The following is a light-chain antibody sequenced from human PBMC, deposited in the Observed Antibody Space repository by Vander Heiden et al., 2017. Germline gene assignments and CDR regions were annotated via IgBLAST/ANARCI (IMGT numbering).Light chain of an antibody. CDR2: CAS. CDR1: QSVSSN. Sequence: EIVMTQSPATLAVSPGERATLSCRASQSVSSNLAWYQQNPGQAPRLLIYCASTSATGIPARFSGSGSGTEFTLTISSLQSEDFAVYYCQQYNNWPSTWTFGQGTKVEIK. J-gene: IGKJ1*01. CDR3: QQYNNWPSTWT. V-gene: IGKV3-15*01.